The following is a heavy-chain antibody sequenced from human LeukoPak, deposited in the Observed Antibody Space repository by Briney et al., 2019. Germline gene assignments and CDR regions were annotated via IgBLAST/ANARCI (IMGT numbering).Heavy chain of an antibody. CDR2: MTGNSGGT. CDR3: ARGSLRCEGFDT. D-gene: IGHD3-3*01. CDR1: GYTCHGYY. V-gene: IGHV1-2*02. Sequence: ASVKVSCKASGYTCHGYYIHWVRHPPAQGLEWMGWMTGNSGGTNYEQKFQGRVTMTRETSISTAYMELSRVRADDTAVYFCARGSLRCEGFDTWGQGTMVTVSS. J-gene: IGHJ3*02.